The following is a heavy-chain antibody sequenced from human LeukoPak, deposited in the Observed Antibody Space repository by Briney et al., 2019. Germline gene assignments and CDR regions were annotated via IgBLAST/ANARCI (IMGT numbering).Heavy chain of an antibody. CDR2: ITTYNGNP. D-gene: IGHD6-25*01. V-gene: IGHV1-18*01. CDR1: GYTFPSYA. J-gene: IGHJ4*02. Sequence: SVKVSCKASGYTFPSYAFSWVRRAPGQGLEWMGWITTYNGNPDYAQNLQGRVTLTTDTSKSTAYMELRSLRSDDTAVYFCARVAAGLDYWGQGTLVTVSS. CDR3: ARVAAGLDY.